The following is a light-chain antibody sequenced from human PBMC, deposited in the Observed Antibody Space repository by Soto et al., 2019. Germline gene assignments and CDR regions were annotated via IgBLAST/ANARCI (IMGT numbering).Light chain of an antibody. Sequence: DIVMTPSPDSLAVSLGERATINCKSSQNLLYSSNNKNYLAWYQQKPGQPPKLLIYWASTRASGIPDRFSGSGSGTDFTLTISSLQAEDLAVYYCQQYDRTPLTFGRGTKVEIK. J-gene: IGKJ4*01. CDR3: QQYDRTPLT. CDR2: WAS. CDR1: QNLLYSSNNKNY. V-gene: IGKV4-1*01.